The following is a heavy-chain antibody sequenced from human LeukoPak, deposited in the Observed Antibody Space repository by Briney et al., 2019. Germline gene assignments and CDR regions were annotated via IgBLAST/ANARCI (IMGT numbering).Heavy chain of an antibody. V-gene: IGHV4-34*09. CDR3: ARVPGITIFGVVPPYYFDY. J-gene: IGHJ4*02. D-gene: IGHD3-3*01. Sequence: SETLSLTCAVYGGSFSGYYWSWIRQPPGKGLEWIGEINHSGSTNYNPSLKSRVTISVDTSKNQFSLKLSSVTAADTAVYYCARVPGITIFGVVPPYYFDYWGQGTLVTVSS. CDR1: GGSFSGYY. CDR2: INHSGST.